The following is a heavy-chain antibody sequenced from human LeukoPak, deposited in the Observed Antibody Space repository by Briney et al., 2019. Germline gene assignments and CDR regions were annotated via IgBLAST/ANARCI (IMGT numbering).Heavy chain of an antibody. D-gene: IGHD5-12*01. V-gene: IGHV3-30*03. CDR2: ISYDGSNK. J-gene: IGHJ4*02. CDR1: GFTFSSYG. Sequence: GGSLRLSCAASGFTFSSYGTHWVRQAPGKGLEWVAVISYDGSNKYYADSVKGRFTISRDNSKNTLYLQMNSLRAEDTAVYYCARDPAGYSGYEGYFDYWGQGTLVTVSS. CDR3: ARDPAGYSGYEGYFDY.